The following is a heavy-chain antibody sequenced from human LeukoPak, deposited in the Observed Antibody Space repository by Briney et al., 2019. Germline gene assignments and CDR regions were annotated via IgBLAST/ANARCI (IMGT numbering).Heavy chain of an antibody. V-gene: IGHV4-61*02. CDR3: ARDPDYDSSRGAFDY. CDR2: IYTSGST. J-gene: IGHJ4*02. D-gene: IGHD3-22*01. Sequence: SETLSLTCTVSGGSISSGSYYWSWIRQPAGKGLEWIGRIYTSGSTNYNPSLKSRVTISVDTSKNQFSLKLSSVTAADTAVYYCARDPDYDSSRGAFDYWGQGTLATVSS. CDR1: GGSISSGSYY.